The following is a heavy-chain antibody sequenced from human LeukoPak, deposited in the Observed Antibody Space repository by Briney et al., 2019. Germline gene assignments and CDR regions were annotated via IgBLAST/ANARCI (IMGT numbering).Heavy chain of an antibody. CDR2: ISSDGDST. Sequence: GGSLRLSCSASGFTFSSYAMHWVRQAPGKGLEYVSAISSDGDSTYHADSVKGRFTISRDNSKNTLYLQMSSLRTEDTAVYYCARDTTYYSDRRGYYYYPFDSWGQGTLVTVSS. J-gene: IGHJ4*02. CDR3: ARDTTYYSDRRGYYYYPFDS. V-gene: IGHV3-64D*09. CDR1: GFTFSSYA. D-gene: IGHD3-22*01.